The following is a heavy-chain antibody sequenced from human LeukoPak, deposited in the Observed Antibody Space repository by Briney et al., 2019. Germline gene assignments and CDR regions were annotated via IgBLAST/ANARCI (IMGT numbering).Heavy chain of an antibody. CDR2: ISSGSGSI. CDR3: ARDVRSSSNTPIEADY. V-gene: IGHV3-48*02. CDR1: GFSFSSYG. Sequence: GGSLRLSCAASGFSFSSYGMNWVRQAPGKGLEWVSHISSGSGSIYYADSVKGRFTISRDNAKNSLFLQMNSLRDEDTAVYYCARDVRSSSNTPIEADYWGQGTLVTVSS. J-gene: IGHJ4*02. D-gene: IGHD5-18*01.